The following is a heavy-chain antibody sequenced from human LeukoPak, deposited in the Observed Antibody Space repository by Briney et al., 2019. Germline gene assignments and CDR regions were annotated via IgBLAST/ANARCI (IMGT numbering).Heavy chain of an antibody. J-gene: IGHJ3*02. CDR1: GFTFSSYA. CDR3: AKDGGWSFDI. CDR2: ISGSGDNT. D-gene: IGHD2-15*01. V-gene: IGHV3-23*01. Sequence: GGSLRLSCAASGFTFSSYAMSWVRQPPGKGLEWVSGISGSGDNTYYADSVKGRFTIPGDYPKKTASLQMNSLRVEDTAIYYCAKDGGWSFDIWGQGTLVTVSS.